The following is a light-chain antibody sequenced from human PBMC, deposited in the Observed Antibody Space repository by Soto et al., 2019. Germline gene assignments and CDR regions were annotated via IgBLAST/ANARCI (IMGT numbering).Light chain of an antibody. J-gene: IGLJ1*01. CDR1: SSDVGGYNS. Sequence: QSGLTQPASVSGSPGQSITISCTGTSSDVGGYNSVSWYRQDPGKAPKLIIYDVTYRPSGVSNRFSGSKSGNTASLTISGLQSEDEADYHCSSFTSSITYVFGTGTKVTVL. CDR2: DVT. V-gene: IGLV2-14*01. CDR3: SSFTSSITYV.